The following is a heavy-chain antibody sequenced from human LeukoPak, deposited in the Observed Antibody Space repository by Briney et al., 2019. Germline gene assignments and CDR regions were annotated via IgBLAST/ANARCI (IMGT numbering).Heavy chain of an antibody. CDR3: AKDMTEQQLARGYYYGMDV. D-gene: IGHD6-13*01. CDR1: GFTFDDYT. CDR2: ISWDGGST. Sequence: GGSLRLSCAASGFTFDDYTMHWVRQAPGKGLEWVSLISWDGGSTYYADSVKGRFTISRDNSKNSLYLQMNSLRTEDTALYYCAKDMTEQQLARGYYYGMDVWGQGTTDTVSS. J-gene: IGHJ6*02. V-gene: IGHV3-43*01.